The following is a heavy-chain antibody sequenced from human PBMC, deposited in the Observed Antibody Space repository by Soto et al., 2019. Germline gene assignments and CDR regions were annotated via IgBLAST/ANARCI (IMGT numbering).Heavy chain of an antibody. V-gene: IGHV1-2*02. J-gene: IGHJ4*02. CDR1: GYTFTGSY. CDR2: INPNSGGT. CDR3: ARDGPRGLQLGYFDY. D-gene: IGHD5-12*01. Sequence: ASVKVSCKASGYTFTGSYMHWVRQAPGQGLEWMGWINPNSGGTNYAQTCQGRVTMTRDTSISTAYMELSRLRSDDTAVYYCARDGPRGLQLGYFDYWGQGTLVTVSS.